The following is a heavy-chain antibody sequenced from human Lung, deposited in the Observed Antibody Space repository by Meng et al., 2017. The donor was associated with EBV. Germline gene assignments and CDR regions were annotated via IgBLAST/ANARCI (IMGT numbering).Heavy chain of an antibody. CDR2: TYYRSKWYN. J-gene: IGHJ4*02. D-gene: IGHD1-7*01. V-gene: IGHV6-1*01. CDR1: GDSVSSNSAA. Sequence: QGHPPQSGPRLVKPSQTPSLTCAIAGDSVSSNSAAWNWIRQSPSRGLEWLGRTYYRSKWYNDYAVSVKSRITINPDTSKNQFSLQLNSVTPEDTAVYYCASSRPLAGNWNYHYWGQGTLVTVSS. CDR3: ASSRPLAGNWNYHY.